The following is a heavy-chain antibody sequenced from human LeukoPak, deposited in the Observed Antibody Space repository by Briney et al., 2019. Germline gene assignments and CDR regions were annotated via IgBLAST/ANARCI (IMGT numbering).Heavy chain of an antibody. CDR1: GYTFTGYY. Sequence: GASVKVSCKASGYTFTGYYMHWVRQAPGQGLEWMGWVNPNSGGTNYAQKLQGRVTMTTDTSSSTAYMELRSLRSDDTAVYYCARQNEGFLVKYYFDYWGQGTLVTVSS. CDR2: VNPNSGGT. D-gene: IGHD3-3*01. J-gene: IGHJ4*02. CDR3: ARQNEGFLVKYYFDY. V-gene: IGHV1-2*02.